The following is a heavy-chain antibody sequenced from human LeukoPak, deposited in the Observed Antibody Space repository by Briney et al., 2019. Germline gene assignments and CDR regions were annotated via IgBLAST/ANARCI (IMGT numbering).Heavy chain of an antibody. CDR1: GGSISNYF. J-gene: IGHJ4*02. CDR2: IYYRGST. CDR3: ARYQVGADYYFDY. D-gene: IGHD2-2*01. V-gene: IGHV4-59*01. Sequence: SETLSLTCTVSGGSISNYFWSWIRQPPGKGLEWIGYIYYRGSTNYNPSLKSRVTISVDTSKNQFSLKLSSVTAADTAVYYCARYQVGADYYFDYWGQGTLVTVSS.